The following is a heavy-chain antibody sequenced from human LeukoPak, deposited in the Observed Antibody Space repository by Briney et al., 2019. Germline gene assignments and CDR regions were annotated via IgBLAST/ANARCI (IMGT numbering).Heavy chain of an antibody. CDR1: GYTFTSYG. CDR2: ISAYNGNT. Sequence: ASVEVSCKASGYTFTSYGISWVRQAPGQGLEWMGWISAYNGNTNYAQKLQGRVTMTTDTSTSTAYMELRSLRSDDTAVYYCARGSGSYLRHDAFDIWGQGTMVTVSS. CDR3: ARGSGSYLRHDAFDI. D-gene: IGHD1-26*01. V-gene: IGHV1-18*01. J-gene: IGHJ3*02.